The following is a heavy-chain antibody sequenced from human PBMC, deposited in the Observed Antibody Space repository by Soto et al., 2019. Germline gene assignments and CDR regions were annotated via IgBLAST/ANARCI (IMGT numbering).Heavy chain of an antibody. CDR1: GYTFTKYG. CDR3: SRARYRTSPSCYGMDI. V-gene: IGHV1-18*04. D-gene: IGHD2-2*01. Sequence: QEQLVQSGGEVKKPGASVRVSCKASGYTFTKYGITWVRQAPGQGLEWMGWIGVYNGKTNYARKLQGRVIMTADTSASTAYMELRSLRSDDTAVYYCSRARYRTSPSCYGMDIWGQGTTVSVSS. J-gene: IGHJ6*02. CDR2: IGVYNGKT.